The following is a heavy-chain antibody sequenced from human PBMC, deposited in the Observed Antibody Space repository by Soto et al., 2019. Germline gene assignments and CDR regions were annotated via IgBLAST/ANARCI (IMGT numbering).Heavy chain of an antibody. V-gene: IGHV3-21*01. Sequence: PAGSLRLSCAPSGFIVSSYGLHWFRQASGKGLEWVSSITSSSGHIYYADSVKGRFTISRDNARNSLYLQRKSLRAEDTAVYYCVRERGLSSCYGMDVWGQGTTVTVSS. CDR1: GFIVSSYG. J-gene: IGHJ6*02. CDR2: ITSSSGHI. CDR3: VRERGLSSCYGMDV. D-gene: IGHD3-10*01.